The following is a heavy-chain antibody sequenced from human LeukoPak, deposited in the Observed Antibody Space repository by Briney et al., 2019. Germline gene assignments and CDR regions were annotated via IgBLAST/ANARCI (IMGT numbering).Heavy chain of an antibody. D-gene: IGHD1-14*01. CDR3: ARLAVGEPDDY. V-gene: IGHV3-7*01. CDR1: GFTFSRYW. CDR2: IRKDGSVI. Sequence: GGSLRLSCAASGFTFSRYWMAWVRQAPGKGLEWVANIRKDGSVINYLDSVKGRFTISRDNTKQSLYLQMNGLRAEDTAMYYCARLAVGEPDDYWGQGTLVTVSS. J-gene: IGHJ4*02.